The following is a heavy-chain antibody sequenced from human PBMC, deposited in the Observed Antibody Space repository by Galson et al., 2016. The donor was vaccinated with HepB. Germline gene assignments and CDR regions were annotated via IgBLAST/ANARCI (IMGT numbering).Heavy chain of an antibody. CDR3: AHRSLEYCNGGSCYPVIDD. D-gene: IGHD2-15*01. Sequence: PALVKPTQTLMLTCTFSGFSLSTSGVGVGWIRQPPGKALEWLALIYWNDDKRYSPSLKSRLTITKDTSKNQVVLTMTNMDPVDTATYYVAHRSLEYCNGGSCYPVIDDWGQGTLVTVSS. J-gene: IGHJ4*02. CDR1: GFSLSTSGVG. V-gene: IGHV2-5*01. CDR2: IYWNDDK.